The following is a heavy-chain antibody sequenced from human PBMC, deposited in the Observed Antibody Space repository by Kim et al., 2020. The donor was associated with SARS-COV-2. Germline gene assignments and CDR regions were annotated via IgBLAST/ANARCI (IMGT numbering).Heavy chain of an antibody. CDR2: MNPETGDT. D-gene: IGHD7-27*01. V-gene: IGHV1-8*01. CDR3: ARGWEVSNWGYMITYYYTMDV. J-gene: IGHJ6*02. CDR1: GYMFTNYD. Sequence: ASVKVSCKASGYMFTNYDINWIRQTPGQGLEWMGWMNPETGDTGYGRKFLGRVTMTRYTSIGTAYLEVNTLRSDDAAVYYCARGWEVSNWGYMITYYYTMDVWGQGTTVTVSS.